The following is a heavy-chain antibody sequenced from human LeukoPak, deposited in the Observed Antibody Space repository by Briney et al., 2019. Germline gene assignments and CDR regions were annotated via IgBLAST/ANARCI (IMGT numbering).Heavy chain of an antibody. CDR3: ARDRIAAAGPFDY. D-gene: IGHD6-13*01. CDR2: IWYDGSNK. V-gene: IGHV3-33*01. J-gene: IGHJ4*02. CDR1: GLTFSSYG. Sequence: GRSLRLSCAASGLTFSSYGMHWVRQAPGKGLEWVAVIWYDGSNKYYADSVKGRFTISRDNSKNTLYLQMNSLRAEDTAVYYCARDRIAAAGPFDYWGQGTLVTVSS.